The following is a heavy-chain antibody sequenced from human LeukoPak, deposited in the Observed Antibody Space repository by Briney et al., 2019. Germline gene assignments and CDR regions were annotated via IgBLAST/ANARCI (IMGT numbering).Heavy chain of an antibody. D-gene: IGHD6-13*01. CDR3: ARALYSSSWPNMDV. V-gene: IGHV1-2*02. CDR2: INPNSGGT. J-gene: IGHJ6*03. Sequence: GASVKVSCKASGYTFTGYYMHWVRQAPGQGLEWMGWINPNSGGTNYAQKFQGRVTMTRDTSISTACMELSRLRSDDTAVYYCARALYSSSWPNMDVWGKGTTVTVSS. CDR1: GYTFTGYY.